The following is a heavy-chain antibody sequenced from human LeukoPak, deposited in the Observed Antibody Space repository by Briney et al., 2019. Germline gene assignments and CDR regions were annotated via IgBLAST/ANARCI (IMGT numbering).Heavy chain of an antibody. Sequence: PGGSLRLSCAASGFTFSSYEMNWVRQAPGKGLEWVSYISSSGSTIYYADSVKGRFTISRDNAKNSLYLQMNSLRAEDTAMYYCARDAVTFPEESPYYYYYMDVWGKGTTVTVSS. V-gene: IGHV3-48*03. J-gene: IGHJ6*03. D-gene: IGHD5-18*01. CDR2: ISSSGSTI. CDR1: GFTFSSYE. CDR3: ARDAVTFPEESPYYYYYMDV.